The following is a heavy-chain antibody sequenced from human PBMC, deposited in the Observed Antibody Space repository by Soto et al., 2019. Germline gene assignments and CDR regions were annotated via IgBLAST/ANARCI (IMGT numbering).Heavy chain of an antibody. D-gene: IGHD3-10*01. CDR3: ARDSMATIYFDY. J-gene: IGHJ4*02. Sequence: QVQLQESGPGLVKPSQTLSLTCTVSGGSISSGSHYWSWIRQHPGKGLEWIGYIHYTGSTYYNPSLNSRIAMSIDTSKNQFSLEMTSVTAADTAVYFCARDSMATIYFDYWGQGALVTVSS. V-gene: IGHV4-31*03. CDR1: GGSISSGSHY. CDR2: IHYTGST.